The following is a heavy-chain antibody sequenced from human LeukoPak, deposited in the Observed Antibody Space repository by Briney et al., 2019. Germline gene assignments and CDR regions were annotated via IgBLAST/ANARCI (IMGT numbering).Heavy chain of an antibody. CDR2: INHSGST. D-gene: IGHD6-13*01. CDR1: GGSFSGYY. CDR3: ARLPIAAAGLPYGMDV. V-gene: IGHV4-34*01. Sequence: SETLSLTCGVYGGSFSGYYWSWIRQPPGKGLEWIGEINHSGSTNYNPSLKSRVTISVDTSKNQFSLKLSSVTAADTAVYYCARLPIAAAGLPYGMDVWGQGTTVTVSS. J-gene: IGHJ6*02.